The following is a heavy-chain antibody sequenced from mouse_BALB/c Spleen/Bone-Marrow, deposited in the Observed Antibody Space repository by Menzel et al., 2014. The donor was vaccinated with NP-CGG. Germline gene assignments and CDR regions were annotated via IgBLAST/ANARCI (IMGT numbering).Heavy chain of an antibody. V-gene: IGHV5-6-4*01. Sequence: EVNVVESGGGLVKPGGSLKLSCAASGFTFSSYTMSWVRQTPEKRLEWVATISSGGSYTYYPDSVKGRFTISRDNAKNTLYLQMSSLKSEDTAVYYCTRDGKGNYDYAMDYWGQGTSVTVSS. CDR3: TRDGKGNYDYAMDY. CDR1: GFTFSSYT. CDR2: ISSGGSYT. J-gene: IGHJ4*01. D-gene: IGHD2-1*01.